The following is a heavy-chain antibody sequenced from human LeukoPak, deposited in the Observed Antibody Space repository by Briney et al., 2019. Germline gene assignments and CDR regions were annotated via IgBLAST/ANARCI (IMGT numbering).Heavy chain of an antibody. D-gene: IGHD3-3*01. Sequence: GGSLRLSCAASGVTFSDYVMSWVRQAPEKGLEWVSTVSGSGDSTYYADSMKGRFTISRDNSKNTLYLQMNSLTVADTAVYYCAKHRGLRFLEWLLSFDDWGQGTLVTVSS. J-gene: IGHJ4*02. CDR3: AKHRGLRFLEWLLSFDD. V-gene: IGHV3-23*01. CDR1: GVTFSDYV. CDR2: VSGSGDST.